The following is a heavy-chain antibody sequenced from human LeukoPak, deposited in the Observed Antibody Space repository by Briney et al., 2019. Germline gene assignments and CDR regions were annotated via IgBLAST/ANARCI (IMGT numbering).Heavy chain of an antibody. D-gene: IGHD1-14*01. CDR3: ARDRREADAFDI. J-gene: IGHJ3*02. V-gene: IGHV3-21*01. Sequence: GGSLRLSCAASGFTFSSYSMNWVRQAPGKGLEWVSSISSGSSYIYYADSVKGRFTISRDNAKNSLYLQMNSLRAEDTAVYYCARDRREADAFDIWGQGTMVTVSS. CDR1: GFTFSSYS. CDR2: ISSGSSYI.